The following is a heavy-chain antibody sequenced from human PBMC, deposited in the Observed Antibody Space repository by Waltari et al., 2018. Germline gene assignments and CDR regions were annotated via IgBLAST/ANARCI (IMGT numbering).Heavy chain of an antibody. V-gene: IGHV4-4*08. CDR1: GGSVRSYN. CDR2: IYRGGGT. J-gene: IGHJ5*02. Sequence: VQLHESGPGLLKPSETLSLTCDVSGGSVRSYNWSWLRQSPRKGLEWIGYIYRGGGTNYNPSLKSRVTISQDLSRNQLYLRLTSVTAADTGTYYCARRFGYDYLDPWGQGALVTVSS. CDR3: ARRFGYDYLDP. D-gene: IGHD3-22*01.